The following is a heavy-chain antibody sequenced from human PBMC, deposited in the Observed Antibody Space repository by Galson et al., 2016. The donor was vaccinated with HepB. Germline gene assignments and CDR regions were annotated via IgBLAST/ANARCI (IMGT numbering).Heavy chain of an antibody. D-gene: IGHD1-1*01. Sequence: SLRLSCAASGFPFDSYWMHWVRQAPGKGLVWVSRINSYGTTTSYADSVKGRFTISRDNAKKTVYLQMNSLRAEDTAVYYCAVPPGTSGPYGMDVWGKGTTVTVSS. CDR2: INSYGTTT. J-gene: IGHJ6*04. V-gene: IGHV3-74*01. CDR3: AVPPGTSGPYGMDV. CDR1: GFPFDSYW.